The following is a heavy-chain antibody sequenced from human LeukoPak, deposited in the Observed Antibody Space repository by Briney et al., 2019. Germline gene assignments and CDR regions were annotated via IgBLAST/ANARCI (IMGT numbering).Heavy chain of an antibody. J-gene: IGHJ3*02. D-gene: IGHD3-22*01. CDR2: INHSGST. CDR3: ARHFTYYYDSSGYPRDAFDI. V-gene: IGHV4-34*01. Sequence: SETPSLTCTVYGGSFSGYYWSWIRQPPGKGLEWIGEINHSGSTNYNPSLKSRVTISIDMSKNQFSLTLSSVTAADTALYYCARHFTYYYDSSGYPRDAFDIWGQGTMVTVSS. CDR1: GGSFSGYY.